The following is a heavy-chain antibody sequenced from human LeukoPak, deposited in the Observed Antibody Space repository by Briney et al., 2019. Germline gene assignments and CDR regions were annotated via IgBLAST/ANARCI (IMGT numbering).Heavy chain of an antibody. D-gene: IGHD6-19*01. Sequence: PGGSLRLSCAASGFTFNSYWMSWVRQAPGKGLEWVANIKQDGSEKYYVDSVKGRFTISRDNAKNSLYLQMNSLRAEDTAVYYCARGPSGYSSGWYYFDYWGQGTLVTVSS. V-gene: IGHV3-7*01. J-gene: IGHJ4*02. CDR3: ARGPSGYSSGWYYFDY. CDR2: IKQDGSEK. CDR1: GFTFNSYW.